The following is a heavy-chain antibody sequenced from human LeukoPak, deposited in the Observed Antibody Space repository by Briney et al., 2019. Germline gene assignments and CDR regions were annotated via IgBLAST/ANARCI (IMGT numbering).Heavy chain of an antibody. Sequence: SQTLSLTCTVSGGSISSGGYYWSWIRQHPGKGLEWIGYIYYSGSTYYNPSLKSRVTISVDTSKNQFSLKLSSVTAADTAVYYCARGAELARWLQPTDYWGQGTLVTVSS. D-gene: IGHD5-24*01. CDR2: IYYSGST. V-gene: IGHV4-31*03. CDR3: ARGAELARWLQPTDY. J-gene: IGHJ4*02. CDR1: GGSISSGGYY.